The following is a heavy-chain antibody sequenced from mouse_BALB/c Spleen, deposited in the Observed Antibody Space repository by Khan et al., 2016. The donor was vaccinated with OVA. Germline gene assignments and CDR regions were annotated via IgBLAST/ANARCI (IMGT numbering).Heavy chain of an antibody. Sequence: VQLQESGAELMKPGASVKISCKATGYTFSSYWIEWVKQRPGHGLEWLGEILPGSGSNYNEKFKGKATFTADTSSKTAYMQLSSLTSEDSAVYYCARYGNHWFFDVWGAGTTVTVSS. CDR3: ARYGNHWFFDV. V-gene: IGHV1-9*01. D-gene: IGHD2-1*01. CDR1: GYTFSSYW. J-gene: IGHJ1*01. CDR2: ILPGSGS.